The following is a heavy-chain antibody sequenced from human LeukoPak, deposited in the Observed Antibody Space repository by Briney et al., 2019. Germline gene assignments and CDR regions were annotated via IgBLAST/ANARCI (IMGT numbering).Heavy chain of an antibody. CDR3: AKRCPQAAAGKYYFDY. CDR1: GFTFSSYA. Sequence: GRSLRLSCAASGFTFSSYAMGWVRQAPGKGLEWVSAIGGRYDSTYYADSVKGRFTISRDDSRSTLYLQMNSLRAEDTAVYYCAKRCPQAAAGKYYFDYWGQGTLVTVSS. CDR2: IGGRYDST. D-gene: IGHD6-13*01. V-gene: IGHV3-23*01. J-gene: IGHJ4*02.